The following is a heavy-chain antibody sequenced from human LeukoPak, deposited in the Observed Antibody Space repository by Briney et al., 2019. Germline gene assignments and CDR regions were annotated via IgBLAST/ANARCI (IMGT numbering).Heavy chain of an antibody. CDR1: GFTFSSYW. D-gene: IGHD5-24*01. Sequence: GGALRLSCTASGFTFSSYWMNWVRQATGKGLEWVANIKQDGSEKYYVDSVKGRFTISRDNAKKSLYLQMNSLRAEDTAVYYCARETEMANLDYWGQGTLVTVSS. J-gene: IGHJ4*02. V-gene: IGHV3-7*04. CDR2: IKQDGSEK. CDR3: ARETEMANLDY.